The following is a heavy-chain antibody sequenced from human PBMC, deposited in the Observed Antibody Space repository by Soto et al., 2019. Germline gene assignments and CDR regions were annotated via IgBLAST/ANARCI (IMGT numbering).Heavy chain of an antibody. J-gene: IGHJ3*02. Sequence: ASVKVSCKVSGYTLTELSMHWVRQAPGKGLEWMGGFDPEDGETIYAQKFQGRVTMTEDTSTDTAYMELRSLRSEDTAVYYCATVGLLLWFGQGAFDIWGQGTMVTVSS. CDR3: ATVGLLLWFGQGAFDI. CDR2: FDPEDGET. D-gene: IGHD3-10*01. V-gene: IGHV1-24*01. CDR1: GYTLTELS.